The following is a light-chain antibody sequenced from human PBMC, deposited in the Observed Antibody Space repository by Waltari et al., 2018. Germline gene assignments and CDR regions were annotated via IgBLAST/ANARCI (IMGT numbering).Light chain of an antibody. CDR1: QSISSY. J-gene: IGKJ1*01. V-gene: IGKV1-39*01. CDR2: DAS. CDR3: QQSFSTPWT. Sequence: IQMTQSPSSLSASVGDRVTITCRASQSISSYLNWYQIKPGKAPKLLIYDASRLQSGVPSRFSGSGSGTDFTLTISSLQPDDFAIYHCQQSFSTPWTFGQGTNVEI.